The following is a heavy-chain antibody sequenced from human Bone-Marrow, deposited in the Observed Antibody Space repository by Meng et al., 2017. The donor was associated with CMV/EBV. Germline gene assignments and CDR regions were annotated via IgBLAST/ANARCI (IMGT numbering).Heavy chain of an antibody. CDR1: GGTFSSYA. V-gene: IGHV1-8*02. Sequence: ASVKVSCKASGGTFSSYAISWVRQATGQGLEWMGWMNPNSGNTGYAQKFQGRVTMTRNTSISTAYMELSSLRSEDTAVYYCARGGFGDCSSTSCFFYYYYYGMDVWGQGTTVTVSS. CDR2: MNPNSGNT. CDR3: ARGGFGDCSSTSCFFYYYYYGMDV. J-gene: IGHJ6*02. D-gene: IGHD2-2*01.